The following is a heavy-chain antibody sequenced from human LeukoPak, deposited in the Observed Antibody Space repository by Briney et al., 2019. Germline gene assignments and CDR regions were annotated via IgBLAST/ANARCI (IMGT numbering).Heavy chain of an antibody. CDR3: ASSLSSWSGSTPLDY. CDR2: INPDSGGT. V-gene: IGHV1-2*02. Sequence: GASVKVSCKASGYTFTGYYMHWVRQAPGQGLEWMGWINPDSGGTNYAQKFQGRVTMTRDTSISTAYMELSRLRSVDTAVYYCASSLSSWSGSTPLDYWGQGTLVTVSS. CDR1: GYTFTGYY. J-gene: IGHJ4*02. D-gene: IGHD2-15*01.